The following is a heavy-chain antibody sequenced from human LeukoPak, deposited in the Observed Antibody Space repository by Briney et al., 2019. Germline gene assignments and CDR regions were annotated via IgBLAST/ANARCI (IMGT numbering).Heavy chain of an antibody. CDR3: AREYSGSYYFDY. Sequence: PSETLSLTCTISGGSISSYYWSWIRQPPGKGREWIGYIYYSGSTNYNPSLKSRVTISVDTSKNQFSLKLSSVTAADTAVYYCAREYSGSYYFDYWGQGTLVTVSS. CDR2: IYYSGST. J-gene: IGHJ4*02. CDR1: GGSISSYY. V-gene: IGHV4-59*01. D-gene: IGHD1-26*01.